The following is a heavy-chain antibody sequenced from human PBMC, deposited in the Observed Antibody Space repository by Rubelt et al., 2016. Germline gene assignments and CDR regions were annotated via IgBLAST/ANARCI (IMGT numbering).Heavy chain of an antibody. Sequence: QVQLVQSGAEVKKPGASVMVSCKASGYTFTTYYMHWVRQAPGQGLEWMGIINPNGGSTTYAQNFQGRVAMTRDTSTSTVYMERRSLRWDDTAVYYCARARAAAGRIIDYWGQGTLVTVSS. CDR2: INPNGGST. V-gene: IGHV1-46*01. CDR1: GYTFTTYY. CDR3: ARARAAAGRIIDY. J-gene: IGHJ4*02. D-gene: IGHD6-13*01.